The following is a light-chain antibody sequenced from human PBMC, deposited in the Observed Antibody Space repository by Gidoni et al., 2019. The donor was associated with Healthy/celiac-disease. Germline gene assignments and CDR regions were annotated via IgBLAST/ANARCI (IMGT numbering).Light chain of an antibody. CDR3: QQYDNLHQT. CDR1: QDISNY. CDR2: DAS. V-gene: IGKV1-33*01. Sequence: DIQMTQSPSSLSASVEDRVTITCQASQDISNYLNWYQQKPGKAPKLLIYDASNLETGVPSRFSGSGSGTDFTFTISSLQPEDIATYYCQQYDNLHQTFGQGTRLEIK. J-gene: IGKJ5*01.